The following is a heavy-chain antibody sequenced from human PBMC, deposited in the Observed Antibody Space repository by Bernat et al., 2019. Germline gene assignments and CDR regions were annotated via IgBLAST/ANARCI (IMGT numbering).Heavy chain of an antibody. CDR2: ISGDGGST. Sequence: EVQLVESGGGVVQPGGSLRLSCAASGFTFDDYAMHWVRQAPGKGLEWVSLISGDGGSTYYADSVKGRFTISRDNSKNSLYLQMNSLRTEDTALYYCAKYTALQFFGGYYFDFWGQGTLVTVSS. CDR3: AKYTALQFFGGYYFDF. V-gene: IGHV3-43*02. D-gene: IGHD5-24*01. J-gene: IGHJ4*02. CDR1: GFTFDDYA.